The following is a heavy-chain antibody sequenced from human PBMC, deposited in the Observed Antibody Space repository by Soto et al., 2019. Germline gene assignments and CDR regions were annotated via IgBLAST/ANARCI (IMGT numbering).Heavy chain of an antibody. D-gene: IGHD5-12*01. V-gene: IGHV1-69*13. CDR3: ARGYSGYDFSWFDP. CDR2: IIPIFGTA. Sequence: SVKVSCKAYGGTFSSYAISWVRQAPGQGLEWMGGIIPIFGTANYAQKFQGRVTITADESTSTAYMELSSLRSEDTAVYYCARGYSGYDFSWFDPWGQGTLVTVSS. J-gene: IGHJ5*02. CDR1: GGTFSSYA.